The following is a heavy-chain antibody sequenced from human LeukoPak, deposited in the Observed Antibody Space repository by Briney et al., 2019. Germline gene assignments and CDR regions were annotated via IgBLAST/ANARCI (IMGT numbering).Heavy chain of an antibody. CDR2: IKSQADGATT. Sequence: KPGGSLRLSCAGSGFTFNNAWMYWVRQAPGKGLEWVGRIKSQADGATTDYAAPVKGRFTISRDDSKNTLFLQMNSLKADDTAIYYCSTDYGSGSYFSDYWGQGTLATVSS. CDR3: STDYGSGSYFSDY. J-gene: IGHJ4*02. CDR1: GFTFNNAW. V-gene: IGHV3-15*01. D-gene: IGHD3-10*01.